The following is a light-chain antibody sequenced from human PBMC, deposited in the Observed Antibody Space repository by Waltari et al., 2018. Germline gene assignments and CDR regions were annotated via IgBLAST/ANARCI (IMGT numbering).Light chain of an antibody. CDR3: CSFAGGNNFEVI. V-gene: IGLV2-23*02. CDR2: EVS. CDR1: SSNVENYNL. Sequence: QSALTQPASVSGSPGQSITISCTGTSSNVENYNLVSWSQHHPGKAPKLLIYEVSKRPAGISNRFSCSTSGNTASLTISGLQAEDESDYYCCSFAGGNNFEVIFGGGTRLTVL. J-gene: IGLJ2*01.